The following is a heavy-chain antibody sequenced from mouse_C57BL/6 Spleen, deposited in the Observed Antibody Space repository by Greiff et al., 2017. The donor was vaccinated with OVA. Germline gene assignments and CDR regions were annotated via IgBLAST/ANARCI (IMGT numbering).Heavy chain of an antibody. V-gene: IGHV5-12*01. CDR2: ISNGGGST. CDR1: GFTFSDYY. J-gene: IGHJ1*03. Sequence: VQLKESGGGLVQPGGSLKLSCAASGFTFSDYYMYWVRQTPEERLEWVAYISNGGGSTYYPDTVKGRFTISRDNAKNTLYLQMSRLKSEDTAMYYCARQFGSSPWYFDVWGTGTTVTVSS. D-gene: IGHD1-1*01. CDR3: ARQFGSSPWYFDV.